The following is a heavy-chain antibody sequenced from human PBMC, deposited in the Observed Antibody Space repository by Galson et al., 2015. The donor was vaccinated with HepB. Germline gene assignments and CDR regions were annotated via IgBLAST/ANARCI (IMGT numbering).Heavy chain of an antibody. CDR3: ATLTAMVTSFDY. J-gene: IGHJ4*02. CDR1: GYRFSSYW. D-gene: IGHD5-18*01. V-gene: IGHV5-51*01. CDR2: IFPSDSDF. Sequence: QSGAEVKKPGESLEISCQASGYRFSSYWIGWVRQMPGKGLEWLGIIFPSDSDFRYNPSFEGHVTMSADTTTNTAYLRWSSLKASDSAIYYCATLTAMVTSFDYWGQGTLVTVSS.